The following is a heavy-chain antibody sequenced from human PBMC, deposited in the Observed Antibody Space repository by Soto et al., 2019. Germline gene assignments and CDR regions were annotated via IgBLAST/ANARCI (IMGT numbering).Heavy chain of an antibody. D-gene: IGHD2-15*01. J-gene: IGHJ6*02. CDR3: APLSVSLSGPYGIHV. Sequence: SETLSLTCTVSGGSIRNGDYYWAWIRQPPGKGLEWIGSMLYSGLTYYNPSLKSRVTLSVDTSKNQFSVRLNSVTASDTAVYYCAPLSVSLSGPYGIHVWGQGTTVTVSS. V-gene: IGHV4-39*01. CDR1: GGSIRNGDYY. CDR2: MLYSGLT.